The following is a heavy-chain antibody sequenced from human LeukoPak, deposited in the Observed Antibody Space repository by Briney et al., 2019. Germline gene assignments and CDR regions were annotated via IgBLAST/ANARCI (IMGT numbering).Heavy chain of an antibody. V-gene: IGHV1-2*02. CDR1: GYTFTGYY. J-gene: IGHJ4*02. D-gene: IGHD1-26*01. CDR3: ARESLKVVGATGY. Sequence: ASVKVSCKASGYTFTGYYMHWVRQAPGQGLEWMGWINPNSGGTNYAQQFQGRVTMTRDTSISTAYMELSRPRSDDTAVYYCARESLKVVGATGYWGQGTLVTVSS. CDR2: INPNSGGT.